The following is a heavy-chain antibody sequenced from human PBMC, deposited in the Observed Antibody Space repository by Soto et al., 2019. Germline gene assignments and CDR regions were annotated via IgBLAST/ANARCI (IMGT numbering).Heavy chain of an antibody. CDR3: AKGYCGGDCPDEPLDY. Sequence: GGSLRLSCAASGFTFSSYGMHWVRQAPGKGLEWVAVISYDGSNKYYADSVKGRFTISRDNSKNTLYLQMNSLRAEDTAVYYCAKGYCGGDCPDEPLDYWGQGTLVTVSS. CDR1: GFTFSSYG. CDR2: ISYDGSNK. D-gene: IGHD2-21*02. J-gene: IGHJ4*02. V-gene: IGHV3-30*18.